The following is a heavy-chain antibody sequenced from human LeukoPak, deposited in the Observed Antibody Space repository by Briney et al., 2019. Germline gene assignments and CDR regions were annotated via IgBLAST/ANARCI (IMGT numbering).Heavy chain of an antibody. D-gene: IGHD3-22*01. CDR3: AKEKYYYDTSGYYPLDN. J-gene: IGHJ4*02. CDR2: ISYDGSNE. Sequence: GGSLRLSCAASGFTFRSYGMHWVRQAPGKGLEWVAVISYDGSNEYHADSVKGRFTISRDNSKNTLYLQMDSLRVDDTAIYYCAKEKYYYDTSGYYPLDNWGQGTLVTVSS. CDR1: GFTFRSYG. V-gene: IGHV3-30-3*01.